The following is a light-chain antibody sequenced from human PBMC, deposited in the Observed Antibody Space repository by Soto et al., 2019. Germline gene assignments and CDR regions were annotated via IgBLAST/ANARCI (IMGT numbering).Light chain of an antibody. J-gene: IGLJ1*01. CDR1: SGHSSYI. V-gene: IGLV4-60*02. Sequence: QPVLTQSSPASASLGSSVKLTCTLSSGHSSYIIAWHQQQPGKAPRYLMKLEGSGSYNKGSGVPDRFSGSSSGADRYLTISNLQFEDEADYYCETWDSNTRVFGTGTKVTVL. CDR2: LEGSGSY. CDR3: ETWDSNTRV.